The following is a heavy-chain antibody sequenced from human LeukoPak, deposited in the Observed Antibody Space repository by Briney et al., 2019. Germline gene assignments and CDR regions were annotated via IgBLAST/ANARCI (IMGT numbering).Heavy chain of an antibody. CDR2: IIPIFGTA. D-gene: IGHD6-13*01. V-gene: IGHV1-69*05. CDR1: GGTFSSYA. CDR3: ASGGAAAGTRLGWFDP. J-gene: IGHJ5*02. Sequence: SVKVSCKASGGTFSSYAISWARQAPGQGLEWMGGIIPIFGTANYAQKFQGRVTITTDESTSTAYMELSSLRSEDTAVYYCASGGAAAGTRLGWFDPWGQGTLVTVSS.